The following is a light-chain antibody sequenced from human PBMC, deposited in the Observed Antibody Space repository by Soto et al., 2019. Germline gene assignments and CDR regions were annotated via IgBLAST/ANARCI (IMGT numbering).Light chain of an antibody. CDR3: QRYNSNSRT. V-gene: IGKV1-5*01. Sequence: DIQMTQSPSTLSASVGDRVTITCRASQNVDNWVAWYQQKPGKAPKFLIYDASNLESGVPSRFSGRGSGTEFTLTISSLQPDGFATYYCQRYNSNSRTFGQGTRV. CDR1: QNVDNW. J-gene: IGKJ1*01. CDR2: DAS.